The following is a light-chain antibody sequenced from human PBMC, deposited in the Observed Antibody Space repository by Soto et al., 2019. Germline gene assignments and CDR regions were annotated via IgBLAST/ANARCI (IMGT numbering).Light chain of an antibody. J-gene: IGLJ3*02. Sequence: QSVLTQPPSVSGAPGQRVTISCTGSNSNIGAGYDLHWYQHFPGAAPKLLIFAYTNRPSGVPDRFSGSKSGTSASLAITGLQADDEADYYCQSFDSSLTAWVFGGGTKVTVL. CDR3: QSFDSSLTAWV. V-gene: IGLV1-40*01. CDR1: NSNIGAGYD. CDR2: AYT.